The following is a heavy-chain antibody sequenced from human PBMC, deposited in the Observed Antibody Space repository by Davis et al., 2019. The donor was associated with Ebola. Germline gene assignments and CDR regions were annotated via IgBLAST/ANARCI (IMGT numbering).Heavy chain of an antibody. D-gene: IGHD1-26*01. CDR1: GHTFTSYY. V-gene: IGHV1-46*01. Sequence: ASVKVSCKASGHTFTSYYMHWVRQAPGQGLEWMGIINPSGGSTTYAQKFQGRVTMTRDTSASTVYMEVSSLRSEDTAVYYCARDTPTQWGGADYWGQGTLVTVSS. J-gene: IGHJ4*02. CDR3: ARDTPTQWGGADY. CDR2: INPSGGST.